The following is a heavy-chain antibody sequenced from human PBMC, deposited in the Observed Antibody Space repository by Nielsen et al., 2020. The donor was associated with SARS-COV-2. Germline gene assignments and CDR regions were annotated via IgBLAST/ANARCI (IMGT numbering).Heavy chain of an antibody. CDR3: SRYPQTWGSSWGYSGYDPFDY. V-gene: IGHV1-18*01. D-gene: IGHD5-12*01. J-gene: IGHJ4*02. CDR2: ISAYNGNT. Sequence: WVRQAPGQGLEWMGWISAYNGNTNYAQKLQGRVTMTTDTSTSTAYMELRSLRSEDTAVYYCSRYPQTWGSSWGYSGYDPFDYWGQGTLVTVSS.